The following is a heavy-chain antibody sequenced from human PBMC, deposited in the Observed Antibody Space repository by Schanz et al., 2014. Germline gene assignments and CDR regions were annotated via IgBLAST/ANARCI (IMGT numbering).Heavy chain of an antibody. V-gene: IGHV3-74*01. CDR2: IYMDGSGR. CDR3: AKDGRLPYYGTGSDFDY. D-gene: IGHD3-22*01. CDR1: GFTFSRYW. J-gene: IGHJ4*02. Sequence: EVQLVQSGGGLVQPGGSLRLSCAASGFTFSRYWMQWVRQAPGKGLVWVSRIYMDGSGRDYGDSVKGRFTISRDNLKNTVYLQMNSLRAGDTAVYYCAKDGRLPYYGTGSDFDYWGQGTLVAVSS.